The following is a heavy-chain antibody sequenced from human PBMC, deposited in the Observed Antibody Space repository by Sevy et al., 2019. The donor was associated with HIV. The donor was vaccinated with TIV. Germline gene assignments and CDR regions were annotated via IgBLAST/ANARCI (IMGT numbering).Heavy chain of an antibody. V-gene: IGHV3-7*01. CDR2: IKEDGSAE. Sequence: GGSLRLSCAASGFTFSGYWMTWVRQAPGKGLEWVANIKEDGSAEYYVDSVKGRFTISRDNEKNSLFLQLNSLTVEDTAMYYCARDSPGYGAYDYLGQGTLVTVSS. CDR3: ARDSPGYGAYDY. D-gene: IGHD5-18*01. CDR1: GFTFSGYW. J-gene: IGHJ4*02.